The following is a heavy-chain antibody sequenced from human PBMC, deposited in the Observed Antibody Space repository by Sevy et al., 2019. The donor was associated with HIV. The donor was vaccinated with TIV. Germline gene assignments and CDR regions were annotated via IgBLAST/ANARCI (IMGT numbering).Heavy chain of an antibody. J-gene: IGHJ6*03. D-gene: IGHD5-12*01. CDR1: GGTFSSYA. CDR2: IIPIFGTA. CDR3: ARGGYADGYYYYYMDV. V-gene: IGHV1-69*06. Sequence: ASVKVSCKASGGTFSSYAISWVRQAPGQGLEWMGGIIPIFGTANYAQKFQGRVTITADKSTSTAYMELSSLRSEDTAVYYCARGGYADGYYYYYMDVWGKGTTVTVSS.